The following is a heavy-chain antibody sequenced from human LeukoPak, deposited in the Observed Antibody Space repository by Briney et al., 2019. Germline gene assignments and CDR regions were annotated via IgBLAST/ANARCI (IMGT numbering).Heavy chain of an antibody. J-gene: IGHJ4*02. V-gene: IGHV3-33*01. CDR1: GFTFSSYG. D-gene: IGHD3-9*01. CDR2: IWYDGNNK. CDR3: ARSTSSEYDIYHFDY. Sequence: TGRSLRLSCAASGFTFSSYGMHWVRQAPGKGQEWVAVIWYDGNNKYYADSVKGRFTISRDNSKNTLYLQMNSLRAEDTAVYYCARSTSSEYDIYHFDYWGQGTLVTVSS.